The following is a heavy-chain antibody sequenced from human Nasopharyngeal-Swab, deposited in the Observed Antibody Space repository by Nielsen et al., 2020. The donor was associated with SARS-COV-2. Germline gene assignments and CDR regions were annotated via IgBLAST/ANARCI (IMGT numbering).Heavy chain of an antibody. CDR1: GYTFTHYY. CDR3: ARGYYTSGTFYNDAFDI. V-gene: IGHV1-46*01. J-gene: IGHJ3*02. Sequence: ASVKVSCKASGYTFTHYYIHWVRQATGQGLEWMGFINPSGGRTDYAQKFQGRLTMTRDTSTNKVYMDLSSLRSEDTATYYCARGYYTSGTFYNDAFDIWGPGTGVTVSS. D-gene: IGHD3-10*01. CDR2: INPSGGRT.